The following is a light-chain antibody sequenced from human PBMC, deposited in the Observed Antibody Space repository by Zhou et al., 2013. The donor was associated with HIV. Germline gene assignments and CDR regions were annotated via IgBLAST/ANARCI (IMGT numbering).Light chain of an antibody. V-gene: IGKV1-33*01. CDR3: QQYDNLPLT. J-gene: IGKJ4*01. CDR2: DAS. CDR1: QDITHY. Sequence: IQLTQSPSSLSASVGDRVTITCRASQDITHYLAWFQQKPGKAPKLLIYDASNLETGVPSRFSGSGSGTDFTFTISSLQPEDIATYYCQQYDNLPLTFGGGTKVEIK.